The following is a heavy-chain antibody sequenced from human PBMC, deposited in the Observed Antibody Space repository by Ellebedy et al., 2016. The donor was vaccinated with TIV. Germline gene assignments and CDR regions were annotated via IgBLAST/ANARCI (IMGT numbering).Heavy chain of an antibody. D-gene: IGHD2-15*01. Sequence: PGGSLRLSCAPSGFDSTTNSMNWVRQAPGKGLEWVSSISRTSNAIYYADPLKGRFTISRDNAKKSLYLQMNSLRVEDTAVYYCVCCSGGSCLQESPYDIWGQGTMVTVSS. CDR2: ISRTSNAI. CDR3: VCCSGGSCLQESPYDI. V-gene: IGHV3-21*01. CDR1: GFDSTTNS. J-gene: IGHJ3*02.